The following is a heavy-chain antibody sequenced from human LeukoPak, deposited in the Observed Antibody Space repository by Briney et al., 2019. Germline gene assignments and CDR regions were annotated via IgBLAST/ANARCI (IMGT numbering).Heavy chain of an antibody. D-gene: IGHD3-16*01. J-gene: IGHJ4*02. CDR1: GGSISSSSYY. CDR3: ARESYSSPPFGDTY. V-gene: IGHV4-39*07. Sequence: SETLSLTCTVSGGSISSSSYYWGWIRQPPGKGLEWIGSIYYSGSTYYNPSLKSRVTISVDTSKNQFSLKLSSVTAADTAVYYCARESYSSPPFGDTYWGQGTLVTVSS. CDR2: IYYSGST.